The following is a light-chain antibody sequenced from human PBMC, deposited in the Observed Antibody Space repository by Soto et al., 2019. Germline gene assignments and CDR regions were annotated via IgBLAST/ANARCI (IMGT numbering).Light chain of an antibody. CDR1: QTISSW. V-gene: IGKV1-5*03. CDR2: KAS. Sequence: DIQMTQSPSTLSGSVGDRVTITCRASQTISSWLAWYQQTPGKAPKLLIYKASTLKSGVPSRFSGSGSGTEFTLTISSLQPGDFATYYCQHYNSYPWTFGQGTKVDIK. J-gene: IGKJ1*01. CDR3: QHYNSYPWT.